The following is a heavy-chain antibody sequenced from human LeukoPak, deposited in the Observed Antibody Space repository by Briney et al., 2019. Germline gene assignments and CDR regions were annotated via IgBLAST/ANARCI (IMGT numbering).Heavy chain of an antibody. D-gene: IGHD2-15*01. CDR3: ARQGVVGATVYFQH. CDR2: IYYGGST. CDR1: GGSISSSGYY. J-gene: IGHJ1*01. Sequence: SETLSLTCTVSGGSISSSGYYWGWIRQPPGKGLEWIGTIYYGGSTYYNPSLRSRVTISVDTSKDQFSLKLSSVTAADTAVYYCARQGVVGATVYFQHWGQGTLVTVSS. V-gene: IGHV4-39*01.